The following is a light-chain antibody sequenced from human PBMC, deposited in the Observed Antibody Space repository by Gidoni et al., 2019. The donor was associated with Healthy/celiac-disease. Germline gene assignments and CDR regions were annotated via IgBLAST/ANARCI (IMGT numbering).Light chain of an antibody. CDR3: QQYYSTPMT. V-gene: IGKV4-1*01. CDR2: WAS. J-gene: IGKJ3*01. Sequence: QAPHLLGMSLAERATINCKSSQSVLYSANNKNYLAWYQQKPVQPPKLLIYWASTLESGVPDRFSGSGSGTDFTLTISSLQAEDVAVYYCQQYYSTPMTFGPGTKVDIK. CDR1: QSVLYSANNKNY.